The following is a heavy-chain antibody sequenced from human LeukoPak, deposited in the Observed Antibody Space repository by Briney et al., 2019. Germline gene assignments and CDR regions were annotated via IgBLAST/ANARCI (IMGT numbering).Heavy chain of an antibody. CDR3: ARDASSGWYPPFDY. J-gene: IGHJ4*02. D-gene: IGHD6-19*01. V-gene: IGHV6-1*01. Sequence: SQTLSLTCAISGDSFSSNSAAWNWIRQAPSRGLEWVGRTYYGSRWYNDYAVSVKSRISLSPDTSKNQFSLQLNSVTPEDTAVYYCARDASSGWYPPFDYWGQGTLVTVSS. CDR1: GDSFSSNSAA. CDR2: TYYGSRWYN.